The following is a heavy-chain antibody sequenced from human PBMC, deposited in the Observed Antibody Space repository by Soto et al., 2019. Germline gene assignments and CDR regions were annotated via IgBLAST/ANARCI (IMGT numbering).Heavy chain of an antibody. D-gene: IGHD3-9*01. Sequence: GGSLRLSCAASGFTFSSYSMNWVRQAPGKGLEWVSYISSSSSTIYYADSVKGRFTISRDNAKNSLYLQMNSLRAEDTAVYYCVKGGYFDWLLSPDAFDIWGQGTMVTVSS. V-gene: IGHV3-48*01. CDR1: GFTFSSYS. CDR2: ISSSSSTI. J-gene: IGHJ3*02. CDR3: VKGGYFDWLLSPDAFDI.